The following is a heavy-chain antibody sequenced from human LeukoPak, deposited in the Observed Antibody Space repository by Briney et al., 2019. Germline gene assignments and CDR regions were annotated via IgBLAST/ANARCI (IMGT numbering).Heavy chain of an antibody. V-gene: IGHV3-23*01. CDR1: GFTFSSHA. CDR2: ISGSGGST. Sequence: TGGSLRLSWVASGFTFSSHAMSWVRQAPGKGLEWVSAISGSGGSTYYADSVKGRFTISRDNSKNTLYLQMNSLRAEDTAVYYCANFDFWSGYRLRDYWGQGTLVTVSS. CDR3: ANFDFWSGYRLRDY. D-gene: IGHD3-3*01. J-gene: IGHJ4*02.